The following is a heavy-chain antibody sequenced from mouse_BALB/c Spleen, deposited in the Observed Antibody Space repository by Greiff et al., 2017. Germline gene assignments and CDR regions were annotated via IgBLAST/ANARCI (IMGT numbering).Heavy chain of an antibody. CDR1: GFSLTSYG. Sequence: VKLQESGPGLVAPSQSLSITCTVSGFSLTSYGVNWVRQPPGKGLEWLGVIWAGGSTNYNSALMSRLSISNDNSKSQVFLKMNSLQTDDTAMYYCARGAHLQATDYWGQGTTLTVSS. CDR3: ARGAHLQATDY. J-gene: IGHJ2*01. CDR2: IWAGGST. V-gene: IGHV2-9*02. D-gene: IGHD3-2*02.